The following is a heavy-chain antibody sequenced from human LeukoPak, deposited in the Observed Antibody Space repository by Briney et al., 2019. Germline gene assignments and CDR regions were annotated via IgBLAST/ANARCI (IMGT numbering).Heavy chain of an antibody. CDR1: GFTFSSNA. CDR3: ARGGQINYYYMDV. V-gene: IGHV3-30*02. CDR2: MRYDGNTQ. J-gene: IGHJ6*03. Sequence: SGGSLRLSYAASGFTFSSNAMHWVRQPQGKGLEWVAFMRYDGNTQYYVDSVKGRFTISRDNSKNTLYLQMNSLRAADTAVYYCARGGQINYYYMDVWGKGTKVTVSS.